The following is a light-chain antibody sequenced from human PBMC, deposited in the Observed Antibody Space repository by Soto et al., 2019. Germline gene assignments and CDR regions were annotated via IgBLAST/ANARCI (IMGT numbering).Light chain of an antibody. Sequence: EIEMTQSPATLSVSPGERATLSCRASQSVSSDLAWYQQKPGQAPRRLIYAASTRATGIPSRFSGSGSGTEFTLTISSLQSEDFAVYYCQQYNNWPLTFGQGTKVEIK. CDR1: QSVSSD. CDR2: AAS. J-gene: IGKJ1*01. V-gene: IGKV3-15*01. CDR3: QQYNNWPLT.